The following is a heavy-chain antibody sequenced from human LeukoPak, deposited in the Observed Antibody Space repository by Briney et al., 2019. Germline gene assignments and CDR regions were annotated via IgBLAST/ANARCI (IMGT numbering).Heavy chain of an antibody. CDR2: LFYDGSNE. Sequence: GGSLRLSCAASGVTLTTSGIHWVRQAPGKGLEWVAVLFYDGSNEFYSDSVKGRFTISRDAAKNMVYLQMSSLRAEDTGVYYCTKDQGGNFGPFDYWGQGTLVAVSS. CDR1: GVTLTTSG. D-gene: IGHD4-23*01. J-gene: IGHJ4*02. CDR3: TKDQGGNFGPFDY. V-gene: IGHV3-33*06.